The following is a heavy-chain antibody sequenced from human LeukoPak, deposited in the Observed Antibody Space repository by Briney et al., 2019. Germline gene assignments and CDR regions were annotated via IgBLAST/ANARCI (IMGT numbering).Heavy chain of an antibody. V-gene: IGHV3-11*01. J-gene: IGHJ5*02. D-gene: IGHD5-18*01. CDR2: ISSSGSTI. CDR1: GFTFSDYY. CDR3: AKDTAMVYRWFDP. Sequence: GGSLRLSCAASGFTFSDYYMSWIRQAPGKGLEWVSYISSSGSTIYYADSVKGRFTISRDNSKNSLYLQMNSLRTEDTALYYCAKDTAMVYRWFDPWGQGTLVTVSS.